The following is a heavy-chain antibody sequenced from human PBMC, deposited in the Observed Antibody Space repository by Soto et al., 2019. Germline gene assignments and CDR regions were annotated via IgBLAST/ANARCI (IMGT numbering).Heavy chain of an antibody. V-gene: IGHV1-58*01. CDR1: GFTFTSSA. D-gene: IGHD3-10*01. Sequence: GASVKVSCKASGFTFTSSAVQWVRQARGQRLEWIGWIVVGSGNTNYAQKFQERVTITRDMSTSTAYMELSSLRSEDTAVYYCAADVPGRVRYYYGMDVWGQGTTVTVSS. J-gene: IGHJ6*02. CDR2: IVVGSGNT. CDR3: AADVPGRVRYYYGMDV.